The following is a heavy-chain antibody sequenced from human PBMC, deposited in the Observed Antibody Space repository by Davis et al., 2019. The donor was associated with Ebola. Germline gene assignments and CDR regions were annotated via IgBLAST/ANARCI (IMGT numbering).Heavy chain of an antibody. CDR3: AREGPQLVSPEDDAFDI. J-gene: IGHJ3*02. Sequence: PSETLSLTCAVYGGSFSGYYWSWIRQPPGKGLEWIGEINHSGSTNYNPSLKSRVTILVDTSKNQFSLKLSSVTAADTAVYYCAREGPQLVSPEDDAFDIWGQGTMVTVSS. CDR2: INHSGST. CDR1: GGSFSGYY. D-gene: IGHD5-24*01. V-gene: IGHV4-34*01.